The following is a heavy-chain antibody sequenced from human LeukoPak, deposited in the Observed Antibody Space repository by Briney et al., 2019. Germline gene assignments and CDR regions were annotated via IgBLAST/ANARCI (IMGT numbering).Heavy chain of an antibody. V-gene: IGHV3-23*01. CDR3: AKDSYGSGTFWHFDL. CDR1: GFTFSSYA. D-gene: IGHD3-10*01. J-gene: IGHJ2*01. Sequence: GGSLRLSCAASGFTFSSYAMSGVRQAPGKGLEWVSDISGSGGSTYYADSVKGRFSISRDNSKNTLYLEMSSLRAEDTAVYYCAKDSYGSGTFWHFDLWGRGTLVTVSS. CDR2: ISGSGGST.